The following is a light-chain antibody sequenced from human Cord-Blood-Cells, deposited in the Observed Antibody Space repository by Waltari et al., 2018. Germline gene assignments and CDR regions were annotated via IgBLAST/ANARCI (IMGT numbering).Light chain of an antibody. Sequence: SYELTQPSSVSVSPGHTARITCSGDVLAKKYARWFQQKPGQTPARVIYKDSERPSGIPEQFSGYSSGTTVTLTISGAQVEDEADYYCYSAADNIGVFGGGTKLTVL. CDR3: YSAADNIGV. CDR1: VLAKKY. V-gene: IGLV3-27*01. CDR2: KDS. J-gene: IGLJ3*02.